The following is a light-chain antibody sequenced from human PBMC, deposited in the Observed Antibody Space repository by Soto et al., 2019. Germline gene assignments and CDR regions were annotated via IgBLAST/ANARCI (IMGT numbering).Light chain of an antibody. CDR3: TSYTTSSTYV. CDR2: EVS. Sequence: QSALTQPASVSGSPGQSITISCTGTSSDVGHYNFVSWYQQHPGKAPKFIIYEVSNRPSGVSDRFSGSKSGNTASLTISGLQAEDEADYYCTSYTTSSTYVFGTGTKLTVL. J-gene: IGLJ1*01. CDR1: SSDVGHYNF. V-gene: IGLV2-14*01.